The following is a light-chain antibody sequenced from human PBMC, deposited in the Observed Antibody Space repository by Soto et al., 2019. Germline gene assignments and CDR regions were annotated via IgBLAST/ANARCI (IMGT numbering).Light chain of an antibody. Sequence: DIQMTQSPSSLSASVGDRVTITCRASQDINTSLAWYQQKPGKAPKLLIYAASTLQSGVPSRFSGGGSGTDFTLTISSLQPEDVATYYCQKYNNGPPATFGPGTKVGV. J-gene: IGKJ3*01. CDR2: AAS. CDR3: QKYNNGPPAT. CDR1: QDINTS. V-gene: IGKV1-27*01.